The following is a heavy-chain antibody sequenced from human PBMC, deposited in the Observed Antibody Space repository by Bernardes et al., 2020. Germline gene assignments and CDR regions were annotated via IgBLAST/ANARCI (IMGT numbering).Heavy chain of an antibody. V-gene: IGHV4-34*01. CDR1: GGSFSGYY. Sequence: SETLSLTCAVYGGSFSGYYWSWIRQPPGKGLEWIGEINHSGSTNYNPSLKSRVTISVDTSKNQFSLKLSSVTAADTAVYYCARASGYKVYYYYGMDVCGKGTTVTVSS. CDR2: INHSGST. J-gene: IGHJ6*04. D-gene: IGHD3-3*01. CDR3: ARASGYKVYYYYGMDV.